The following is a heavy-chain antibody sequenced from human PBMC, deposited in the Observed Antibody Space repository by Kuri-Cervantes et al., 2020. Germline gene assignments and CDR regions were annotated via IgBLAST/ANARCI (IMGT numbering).Heavy chain of an antibody. Sequence: ASVKVSCKASGYTFTSYGISWVRQAPGQGLEWMGIINPSGGSPNYAQKFQGWVTMTRDTSISTAYMELSRLRSDDTAVYYCARAVSPAAPGDYWGQGTLVTVSS. J-gene: IGHJ4*02. CDR1: GYTFTSYG. CDR3: ARAVSPAAPGDY. V-gene: IGHV1-2*04. D-gene: IGHD6-13*01. CDR2: INPSGGSP.